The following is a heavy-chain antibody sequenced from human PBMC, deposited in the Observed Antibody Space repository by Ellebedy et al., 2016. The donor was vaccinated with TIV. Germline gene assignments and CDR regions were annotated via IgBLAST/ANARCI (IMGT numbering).Heavy chain of an antibody. CDR2: IYPGDSDT. J-gene: IGHJ4*02. V-gene: IGHV5-51*01. Sequence: KVSCKGSGYSFTSYWIGWVRQMPGKGLEWMGIIYPGDSDTRYSPSFQGQVTISADKSISTAYLQWSSLKASDTAMYYCARHVTEKDTAIVLGPVDYWGQGTLVTVSS. D-gene: IGHD5-18*01. CDR3: ARHVTEKDTAIVLGPVDY. CDR1: GYSFTSYW.